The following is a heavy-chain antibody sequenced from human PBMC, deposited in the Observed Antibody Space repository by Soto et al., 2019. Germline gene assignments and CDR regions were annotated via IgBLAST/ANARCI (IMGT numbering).Heavy chain of an antibody. CDR2: IIPIFGTV. V-gene: IGHV1-69*12. CDR3: ARGNHRWLQLWYFDL. J-gene: IGHJ2*01. D-gene: IGHD5-12*01. CDR1: GGTFSNYP. Sequence: QVQLVQSGAEVKKPGSSVKVSCKASGGTFSNYPIGWVRQAPGQGREWMGGIIPIFGTVNYAQKFQGRVTITADESTSTAYMELSSLRSEDTAVYYCARGNHRWLQLWYFDLWGRGTLVTVSS.